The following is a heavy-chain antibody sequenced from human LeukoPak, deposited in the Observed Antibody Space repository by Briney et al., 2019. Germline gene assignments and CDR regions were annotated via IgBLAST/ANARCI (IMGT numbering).Heavy chain of an antibody. CDR1: GGTFSIYA. D-gene: IGHD6-13*01. J-gene: IGHJ4*02. CDR3: ARDSTDALAAAGHRMDY. CDR2: IITIFGTA. V-gene: IGHV1-69*05. Sequence: SVNLSCKASGGTFSIYAISWVPQAPGQGLEWMVGIITIFGTANYAQKLQGRVTITTDESTSTAYMELSSLRSEDTAVYCCARDSTDALAAAGHRMDYWGQGTLVTVSS.